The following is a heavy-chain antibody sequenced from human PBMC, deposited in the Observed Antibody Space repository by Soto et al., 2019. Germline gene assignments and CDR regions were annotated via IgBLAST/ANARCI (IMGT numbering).Heavy chain of an antibody. V-gene: IGHV3-21*01. CDR3: ARPRFSGPGRYCTNGVCPYRPYYYYYGMDV. CDR1: GFTFSSYS. CDR2: ISSSSSYI. J-gene: IGHJ6*02. D-gene: IGHD2-8*01. Sequence: GGSLRLSCAASGFTFSSYSMNWVRQAPGKGLEWVSSISSSSSYIYYADSVKGRFTISRDNAKNSLYLQMNSLRAEDTAVYYCARPRFSGPGRYCTNGVCPYRPYYYYYGMDVWGQGTTVTVSS.